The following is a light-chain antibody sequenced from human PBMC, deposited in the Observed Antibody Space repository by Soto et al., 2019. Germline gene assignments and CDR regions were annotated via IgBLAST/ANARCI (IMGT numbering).Light chain of an antibody. Sequence: QSVLTQPPSASGTRGQRVTISCSGSSSNIGSNTVNWYQQLPGTAPKLLIYSNNQRPSGVPDRFSGSKSGTSASLAISGLQSEDEADYYCAGWDDSLNGGVFGGGTKLTVL. CDR1: SSNIGSNT. CDR3: AGWDDSLNGGV. CDR2: SNN. V-gene: IGLV1-44*01. J-gene: IGLJ3*02.